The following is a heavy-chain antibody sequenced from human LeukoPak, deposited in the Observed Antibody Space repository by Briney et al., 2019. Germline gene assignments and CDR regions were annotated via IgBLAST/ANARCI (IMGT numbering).Heavy chain of an antibody. J-gene: IGHJ4*02. Sequence: GGSLRLSCAASGLTFGTYAMSWVRQAPGKGLEWVSTITGSGDYTYYADSVKGRFTISRDNSKNTLYLQMNSLRAEDTAIYYCAKDRGSGWHSFNYWGQGTLVTVSS. D-gene: IGHD6-19*01. V-gene: IGHV3-23*01. CDR3: AKDRGSGWHSFNY. CDR1: GLTFGTYA. CDR2: ITGSGDYT.